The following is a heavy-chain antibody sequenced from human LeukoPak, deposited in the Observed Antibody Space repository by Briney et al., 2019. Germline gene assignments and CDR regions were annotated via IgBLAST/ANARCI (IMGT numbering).Heavy chain of an antibody. D-gene: IGHD6-6*01. Sequence: GGSLRLSCAASGFTFSDHYMSWIRQAPGKGLEWVSRITHTGGPIYYADSVKGRFTISRDNAKNSLYLQMNSLRAEDTAVYYCARDPDTSSKVDYWGQGTLVTVSS. J-gene: IGHJ4*02. CDR2: ITHTGGPI. CDR3: ARDPDTSSKVDY. CDR1: GFTFSDHY. V-gene: IGHV3-11*01.